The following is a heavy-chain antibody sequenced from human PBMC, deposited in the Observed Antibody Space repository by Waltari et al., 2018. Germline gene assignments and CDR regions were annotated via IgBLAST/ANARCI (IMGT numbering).Heavy chain of an antibody. CDR3: AKLYDFWSGQDY. CDR2: IYYSGST. Sequence: QVPLQESGPGMVKPSETLSLTCTVSGGSISSYSSSWIRQPPGKGLEWIGYIYYSGSTNYNPSLKSRVTISVDTSKNQFSLKLSSVTAADTAVYYCAKLYDFWSGQDYWGQGTLVTVSS. V-gene: IGHV4-59*08. J-gene: IGHJ4*02. CDR1: GGSISSYS. D-gene: IGHD3-3*01.